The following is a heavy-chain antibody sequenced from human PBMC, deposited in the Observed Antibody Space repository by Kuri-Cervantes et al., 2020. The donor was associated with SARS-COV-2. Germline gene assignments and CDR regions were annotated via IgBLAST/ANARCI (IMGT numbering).Heavy chain of an antibody. CDR1: GGSISSGDYY. D-gene: IGHD2-2*01. J-gene: IGHJ3*02. Sequence: LRLSCTVSGGSISSGDYYWSWIRQPPGKGLEWIGYIYYSGSTYYNPSLKSRVTISVDTSKNQFSLKLSSVTAADTAVYYCARRGDIVVVPAGAFDIWGQGTMVTVSS. V-gene: IGHV4-30-4*08. CDR2: IYYSGST. CDR3: ARRGDIVVVPAGAFDI.